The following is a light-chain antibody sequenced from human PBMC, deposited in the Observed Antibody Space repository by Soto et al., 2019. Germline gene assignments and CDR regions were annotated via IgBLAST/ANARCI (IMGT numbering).Light chain of an antibody. V-gene: IGLV2-14*01. CDR2: EVT. Sequence: QSALTQPASVSGSPGQSITISCTGTSSDIGGFNFVSWYQHHPGSAPQLIIYEVTNRPSGVSSRFSASKSGNTASLTISGLQPEDEADYYCGSYTSSTTIVLFGRGTKLTVL. CDR1: SSDIGGFNF. J-gene: IGLJ2*01. CDR3: GSYTSSTTIVL.